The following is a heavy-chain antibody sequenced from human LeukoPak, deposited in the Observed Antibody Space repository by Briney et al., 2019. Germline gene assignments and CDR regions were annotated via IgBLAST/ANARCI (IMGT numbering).Heavy chain of an antibody. V-gene: IGHV3-23*01. CDR1: GFTFSSYS. CDR2: ISGSGDST. CDR3: AKDRGIISDY. Sequence: GGSLRLSCVVSGFTFSSYSMSWVRQAPGKGLEWVSAISGSGDSTYYADSVKGRFTISRDNSKNTLYLQVNSLRVEDTAVYYCAKDRGIISDYWGQGTLVTVSS. J-gene: IGHJ4*02. D-gene: IGHD3-10*01.